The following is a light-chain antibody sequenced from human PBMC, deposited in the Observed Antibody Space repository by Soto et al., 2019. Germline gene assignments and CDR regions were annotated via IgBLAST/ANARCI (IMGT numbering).Light chain of an antibody. CDR2: DAS. Sequence: ENVLTQSPVPLSLSPGERATLSCRASQSVKSYLAWYQQKPGQAPRLLIYDASNRAAGIPARFSGSGSGTDFTLTISSLDPVDFAVYYCQSRSSWPPVLTFGGGTKVEIK. J-gene: IGKJ4*01. V-gene: IGKV3-11*01. CDR1: QSVKSY. CDR3: QSRSSWPPVLT.